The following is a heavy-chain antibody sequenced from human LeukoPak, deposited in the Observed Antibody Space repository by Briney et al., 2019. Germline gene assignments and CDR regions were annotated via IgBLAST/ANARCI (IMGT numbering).Heavy chain of an antibody. CDR1: GGSISSGGYY. Sequence: SETLSLTCTVSGGSISSGGYYWSWIRQHPGKGLEWIGYIYYSGSTYYNPSLKSRVTISVDTSKNQFFLKLSSVTAADTAVYYCASARMIHPRYGSGSYGNWGQGTLVTVSS. D-gene: IGHD3-10*01. CDR2: IYYSGST. V-gene: IGHV4-31*03. CDR3: ASARMIHPRYGSGSYGN. J-gene: IGHJ4*02.